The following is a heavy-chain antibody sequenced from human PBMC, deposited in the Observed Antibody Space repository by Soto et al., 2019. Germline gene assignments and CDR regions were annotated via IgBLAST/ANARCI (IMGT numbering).Heavy chain of an antibody. D-gene: IGHD2-21*01. CDR3: ASDYSGAPGLFDP. Sequence: PGQGLEWMGRIIPILGIANYAQKFQGRVTITADKSTSTAYMELSSLRSEDTAVYYCASDYSGAPGLFDPWVQGTPVTVSP. J-gene: IGHJ5*02. V-gene: IGHV1-69*04. CDR2: IIPILGIA.